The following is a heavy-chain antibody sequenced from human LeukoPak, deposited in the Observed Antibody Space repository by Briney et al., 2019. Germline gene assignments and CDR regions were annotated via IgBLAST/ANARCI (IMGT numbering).Heavy chain of an antibody. Sequence: GRSLRLSCAASGFTFSSYWMSWVRQAPGKGLEWVANIKQDGSEKYYVDSVKGRFTISRDNAKNSLYLQMNSLRAEDTAVYYCARECGGDCYSQYYFDYWGQGTLVTVSS. V-gene: IGHV3-7*01. D-gene: IGHD2-21*02. CDR3: ARECGGDCYSQYYFDY. CDR1: GFTFSSYW. J-gene: IGHJ4*02. CDR2: IKQDGSEK.